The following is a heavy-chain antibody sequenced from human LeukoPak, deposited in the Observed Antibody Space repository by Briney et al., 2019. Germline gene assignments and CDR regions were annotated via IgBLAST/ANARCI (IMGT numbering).Heavy chain of an antibody. V-gene: IGHV4-59*08. CDR3: ARHRDYYDT. CDR2: IYSSGSA. D-gene: IGHD3-22*01. CDR1: GASINNNF. Sequence: SETMSLTCTVSGASINNNFWTWIRQPPGKGLEWIGYIYSSGSANYNPSLKSRVIISGDTSKNQISLNLTSVTAADTAVYFCARHRDYYDTWGHGTLVTVSS. J-gene: IGHJ4*01.